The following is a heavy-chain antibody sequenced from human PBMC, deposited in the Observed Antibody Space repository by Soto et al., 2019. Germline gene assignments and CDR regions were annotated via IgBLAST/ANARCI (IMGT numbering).Heavy chain of an antibody. J-gene: IGHJ4*02. V-gene: IGHV3-7*01. Sequence: EVQLVESGGGLVQPGGSLRLSCAASGFTFSSYWMSWVRQAPGKGLEWVANIKQDGSGKYYVDSVKGRFTISRDNAKNSLELQMNSLRAEDTAVYYCARSLAVVPFFDYWGQGTLVTVSS. CDR2: IKQDGSGK. D-gene: IGHD6-19*01. CDR3: ARSLAVVPFFDY. CDR1: GFTFSSYW.